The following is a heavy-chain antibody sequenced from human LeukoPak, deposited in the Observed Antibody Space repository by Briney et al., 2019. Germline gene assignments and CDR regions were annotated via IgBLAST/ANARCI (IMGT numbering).Heavy chain of an antibody. CDR3: ARESPGRYGRYSYNWFDP. CDR1: GGTFSNYS. Sequence: EASVKVSCKASGGTFSNYSLTWVRQTPGQGLEWMGVIIPIYGTTKNAQKFQGRVTITADESTSTAYMELSSLRSEDTAVYYCARESPGRYGRYSYNWFDPWGQGTLVTVSS. J-gene: IGHJ5*02. V-gene: IGHV1-69*13. D-gene: IGHD3-16*01. CDR2: IIPIYGTT.